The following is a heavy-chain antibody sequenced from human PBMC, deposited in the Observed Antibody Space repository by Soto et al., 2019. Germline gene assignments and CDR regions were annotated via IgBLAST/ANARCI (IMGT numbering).Heavy chain of an antibody. D-gene: IGHD2-15*01. CDR3: AKGACSGGSCGLFGY. CDR1: GFTFSSYG. J-gene: IGHJ4*02. V-gene: IGHV3-30*18. CDR2: ISYDGSNK. Sequence: QVQLVESGGGVVQPGRSLRLSCAASGFTFSSYGMHWVRQAPGKGLEWVAVISYDGSNKYYADSVKGRFTISRDNSKNTLYLQMNSLRAEDTAVYYCAKGACSGGSCGLFGYWGQGTLVTVSS.